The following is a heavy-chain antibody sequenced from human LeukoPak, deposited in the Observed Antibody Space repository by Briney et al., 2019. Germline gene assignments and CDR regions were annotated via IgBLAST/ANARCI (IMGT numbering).Heavy chain of an antibody. CDR2: IKQDGSEK. CDR3: AARYCSNGVCHFY. V-gene: IGHV3-7*02. CDR1: EFTFSSYW. Sequence: GGSLRLSCAASEFTFSSYWMSWVRQAPGKGLEWVANIKQDGSEKSYVDSVKGRFTISRDNAKNTLFLQMNSLRAEDTAVYYCAARYCSNGVCHFYWGQGTLVTVSS. J-gene: IGHJ4*02. D-gene: IGHD2-8*01.